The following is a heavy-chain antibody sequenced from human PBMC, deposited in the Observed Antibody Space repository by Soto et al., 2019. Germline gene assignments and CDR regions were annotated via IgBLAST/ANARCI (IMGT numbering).Heavy chain of an antibody. CDR2: INAGNGNT. J-gene: IGHJ3*02. D-gene: IGHD3-3*01. Sequence: GASVKVSCKASGYTFTSYAMHWVRQAPGQRLEWMGWINAGNGNTKYSQKFQGRVTITRDTSASTAYMELSSLRSEDTAVYYCARDLAIFGVVSEAFDIWGQGTMVTVSS. CDR3: ARDLAIFGVVSEAFDI. V-gene: IGHV1-3*01. CDR1: GYTFTSYA.